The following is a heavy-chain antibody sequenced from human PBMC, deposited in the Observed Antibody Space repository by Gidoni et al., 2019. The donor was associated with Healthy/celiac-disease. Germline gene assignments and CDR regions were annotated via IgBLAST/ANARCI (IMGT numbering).Heavy chain of an antibody. CDR2: INHSGST. CDR3: ARVFFPVLRYFDWRSGHYFDY. J-gene: IGHJ4*02. CDR1: GGSSSGYY. D-gene: IGHD3-9*01. Sequence: QVQLQQWGVGLLKHSENLSLTCAVYGGSSSGYYWSWIRQPPGKGLEWMGEINHSGSTNYNPSLNSRVTISVDTSKNQFSLKLSSVTASDTAVYYCARVFFPVLRYFDWRSGHYFDYWGQGTLVTVSS. V-gene: IGHV4-34*01.